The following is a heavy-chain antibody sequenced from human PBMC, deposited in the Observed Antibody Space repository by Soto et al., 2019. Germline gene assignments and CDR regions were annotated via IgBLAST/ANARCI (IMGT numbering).Heavy chain of an antibody. CDR1: GFNLSHPW. D-gene: IGHD3-9*01. V-gene: IGHV3-15*01. CDR3: TTGRYYDILTGHHNVAY. Sequence: GGSLRLSCVASGFNLSHPWMTWVRQAAGKGLEWVGHIKSKTDGGTADYAAPVKGRFTISRDDSKNTVYLQMNSLRTEDTAVYYCTTGRYYDILTGHHNVAYWGQGTLVTVSA. J-gene: IGHJ4*02. CDR2: IKSKTDGGTA.